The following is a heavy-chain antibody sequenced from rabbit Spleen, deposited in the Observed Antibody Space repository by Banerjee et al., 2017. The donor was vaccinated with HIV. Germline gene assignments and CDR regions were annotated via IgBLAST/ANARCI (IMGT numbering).Heavy chain of an antibody. CDR1: GFSFSSNYW. D-gene: IGHD4-1*01. CDR2: IVPIFGVT. V-gene: IGHV1S40*01. Sequence: QSLEESGGDLVKPGASLTLTCTASGFSFSSNYWICWVRQAPGKGLEWIGYIVPIFGVTYYANWVNGRFTISSHNAQNTLYLQLNSLSAADTARYFCARGGRSYSLWGQGTLVTVS. CDR3: ARGGRSYSL. J-gene: IGHJ4*01.